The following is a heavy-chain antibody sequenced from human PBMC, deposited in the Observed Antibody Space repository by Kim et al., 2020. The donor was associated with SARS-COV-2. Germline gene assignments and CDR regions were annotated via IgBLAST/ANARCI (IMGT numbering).Heavy chain of an antibody. J-gene: IGHJ6*02. V-gene: IGHV4-34*01. CDR1: GGSFSGYY. Sequence: SETLSLTCAVYGGSFSGYYWSWIRQPPGKGLEWIGEINHSGSTNYNPSLKSRVTISVDTSKNQFSLKLSSVTAADTAVYYCARDKLLWFGDVWGQGTTVTVSS. CDR3: ARDKLLWFGDV. D-gene: IGHD3-10*01. CDR2: INHSGST.